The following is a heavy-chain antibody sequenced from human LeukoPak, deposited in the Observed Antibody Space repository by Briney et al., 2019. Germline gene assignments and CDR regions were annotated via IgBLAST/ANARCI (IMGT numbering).Heavy chain of an antibody. CDR3: ARDPPAVRTNTYA. CDR1: GFTISNNY. J-gene: IGHJ5*02. D-gene: IGHD1-7*01. V-gene: IGHV3-66*01. CDR2: IYSGGDA. Sequence: GGSLRLSCAASGFTISNNYMNWVRQAPGKGLEWVSLIYSGGDAYYADSVKGRFTISRDHSKNTLYLQMNSLRVEDTAVYYCARDPPAVRTNTYAWGQGTLVTVSS.